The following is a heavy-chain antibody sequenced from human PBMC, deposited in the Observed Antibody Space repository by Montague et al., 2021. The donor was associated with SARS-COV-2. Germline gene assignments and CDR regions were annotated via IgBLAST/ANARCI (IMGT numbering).Heavy chain of an antibody. CDR3: ASAFYGDHCAFDV. CDR2: TYYKSWWRS. Sequence: CAISGDSVSSTSASWNWIRQSPSRGLGWLGRTYYKSWWRSQYPGSLESRITISGDTSNNQFSLQLNSVTPEDTAVYYCASAFYGDHCAFDVWGQGTMVTVSS. CDR1: GDSVSSTSAS. V-gene: IGHV6-1*01. D-gene: IGHD3-3*02. J-gene: IGHJ3*01.